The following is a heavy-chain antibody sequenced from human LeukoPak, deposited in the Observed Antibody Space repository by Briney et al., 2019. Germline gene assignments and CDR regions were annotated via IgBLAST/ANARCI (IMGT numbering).Heavy chain of an antibody. V-gene: IGHV3-13*05. J-gene: IGHJ4*02. CDR2: VNIAGNP. D-gene: IGHD3-10*01. CDR3: ARDPGYGLGVDYGDY. CDR1: GFTFSDYD. Sequence: GGSLRLSCAASGFTFSDYDMHWVRQVPGKGLEWVSAVNIAGNPLYGASVKGRFTISRDSSKNTVFLQMDSLRAEDTAVYYCARDPGYGLGVDYGDYWGQGTPVTVSS.